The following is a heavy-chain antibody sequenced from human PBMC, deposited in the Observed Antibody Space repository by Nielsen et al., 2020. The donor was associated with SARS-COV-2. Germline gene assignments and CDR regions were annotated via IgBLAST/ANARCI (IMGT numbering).Heavy chain of an antibody. Sequence: GESLKISCAASGFTFSSYCMSWVRQAPGKGLEWVANIKQDGSEKYYVDSVKGRFTISRDNAKNSLYLQMNSLRAEDTAVYYCARDGDWLLSPGYDYWGQGTLVTVSS. CDR2: IKQDGSEK. J-gene: IGHJ4*02. CDR1: GFTFSSYC. V-gene: IGHV3-7*01. D-gene: IGHD3/OR15-3a*01. CDR3: ARDGDWLLSPGYDY.